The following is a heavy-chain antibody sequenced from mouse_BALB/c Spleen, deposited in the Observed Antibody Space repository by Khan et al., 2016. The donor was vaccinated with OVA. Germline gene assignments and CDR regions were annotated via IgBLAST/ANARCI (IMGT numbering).Heavy chain of an antibody. J-gene: IGHJ2*01. CDR1: GSPFTSYW. V-gene: IGHV1-7*01. Sequence: QVQLQPSGAALAKPGASVKMSCQASGSPFTSYWMHWLKPRPGQGLEWIGNINPTSGYTDYNQKFKDKAPLTADKYSSTAYMQQSSLTSDDSAVDYCARDRIDYWGQGTALTVSS. CDR2: INPTSGYT. CDR3: ARDRIDY.